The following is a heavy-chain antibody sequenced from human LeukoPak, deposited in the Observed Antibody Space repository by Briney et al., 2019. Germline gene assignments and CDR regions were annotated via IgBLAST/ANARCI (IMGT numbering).Heavy chain of an antibody. J-gene: IGHJ3*02. D-gene: IGHD3-3*01. CDR1: GGSFSDYY. CDR2: IYPSGST. CDR3: ARQATLLAGRLEAGGFDI. Sequence: PSETQSLTCSVSGGSFSDYYWNWIRQSPGKGLEWIGYIYPSGSTDYNPSLKSRVTMSTDTSKNQISLKLTSVTAADTAVYFCARQATLLAGRLEAGGFDIWGRGTMVTVSS. V-gene: IGHV4-59*08.